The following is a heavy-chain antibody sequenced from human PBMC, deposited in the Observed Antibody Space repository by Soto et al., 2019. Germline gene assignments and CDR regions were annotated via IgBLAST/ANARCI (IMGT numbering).Heavy chain of an antibody. V-gene: IGHV4-31*03. CDR2: IYYSGST. D-gene: IGHD2-2*01. CDR1: GGSISSGGYY. J-gene: IGHJ6*03. CDR3: ARGGDCSSTSCYGSGGMDV. Sequence: TSETLSLTCTVSGGSISSGGYYWSWIRQHPGKGLEWIGYIYYSGSTYYNPSLKSRVTISVDTSKNQFSLKLSSVTAADTAVYYCARGGDCSSTSCYGSGGMDVWGKGTTVTVSS.